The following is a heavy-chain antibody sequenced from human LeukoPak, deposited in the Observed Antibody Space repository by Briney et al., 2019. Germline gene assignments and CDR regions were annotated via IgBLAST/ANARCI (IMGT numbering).Heavy chain of an antibody. V-gene: IGHV3-48*03. Sequence: SGGSLRLSCAASGFTFSSYEINWVRQAPGKGLEWVSYVSSGGGTIYYADSVRGRFTISRDNAKNSLYLQMNSLGAEDTAVYYCARGGSYVHYWGQGTLVTVSS. CDR2: VSSGGGTI. CDR3: ARGGSYVHY. D-gene: IGHD1-26*01. CDR1: GFTFSSYE. J-gene: IGHJ4*02.